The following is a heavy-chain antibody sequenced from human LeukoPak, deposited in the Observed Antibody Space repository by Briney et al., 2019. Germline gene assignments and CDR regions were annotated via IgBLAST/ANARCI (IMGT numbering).Heavy chain of an antibody. CDR1: GYRFTNYW. D-gene: IGHD2-15*01. J-gene: IGHJ4*02. Sequence: GASLKISCKGSGYRFTNYWIGWVRQMPGKGLEWMGIIYPGDSETRYSPSFQGQVTISADKSISTAYLQWSSLKASDTAMYYCARRVRSTLFYCSGGSCYFDYWGQGTLVTVSS. V-gene: IGHV5-51*01. CDR3: ARRVRSTLFYCSGGSCYFDY. CDR2: IYPGDSET.